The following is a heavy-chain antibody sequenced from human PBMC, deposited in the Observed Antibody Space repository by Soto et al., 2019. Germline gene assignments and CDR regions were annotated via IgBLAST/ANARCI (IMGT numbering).Heavy chain of an antibody. V-gene: IGHV4-39*01. CDR1: GGSTMISSYY. D-gene: IGHD1-26*01. Sequence: SETLSLTCDVSGGSTMISSYYCAWIRQPPGKGLEWIGSMYYSGSTYYNPSLKSRVTMSVDTSKNQFSLRLNSVTAADTAVYYCERLTILGATPYHFDYWGQGILVTVSS. J-gene: IGHJ4*02. CDR3: ERLTILGATPYHFDY. CDR2: MYYSGST.